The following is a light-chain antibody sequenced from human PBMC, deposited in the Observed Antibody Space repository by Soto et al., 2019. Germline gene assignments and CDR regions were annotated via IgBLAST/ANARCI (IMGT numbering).Light chain of an antibody. J-gene: IGKJ1*01. CDR1: QSVSSSY. Sequence: EMVLTQSPGTLSLSPGERATLSCTASQSVSSSYLAWYQQKPGQAPRLLIYGASSRATGIPDRFSGSGSGTDFTLTISRLEPEDYAVYYCQQYGSSPGTFGQGTQAEIK. CDR3: QQYGSSPGT. V-gene: IGKV3-20*01. CDR2: GAS.